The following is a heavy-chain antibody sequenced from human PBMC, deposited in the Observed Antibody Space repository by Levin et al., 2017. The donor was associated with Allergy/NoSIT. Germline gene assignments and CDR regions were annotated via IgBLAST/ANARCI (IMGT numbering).Heavy chain of an antibody. V-gene: IGHV4-39*01. Sequence: SETLSLTCTVSGGSISSTSYYWGWIRQPPGKGLEWIGTINYSGRTYYNPSLDPSLKSRVSIFVDTSKNKFSLNLTSVTATDTAVYYCARRAGRFGELLDYWGQGTLVSVSS. CDR3: ARRAGRFGELLDY. CDR1: GGSISSTSYY. CDR2: INYSGRT. J-gene: IGHJ4*02. D-gene: IGHD3-10*01.